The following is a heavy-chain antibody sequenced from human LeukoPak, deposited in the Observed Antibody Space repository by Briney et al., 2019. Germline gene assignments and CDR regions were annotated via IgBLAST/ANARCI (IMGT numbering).Heavy chain of an antibody. J-gene: IGHJ4*02. CDR3: ARELAHSPGPDY. V-gene: IGHV3-7*01. Sequence: QPSETLSLTCTVSGGSISSYYWSWIRQPPGKGLEWVASIKPDGSEKYSLDSVKGRFTISRDNAENSLYLQMNSLRAEDTAVYYCARELAHSPGPDYWGQGTLVTVSS. CDR2: IKPDGSEK. CDR1: GGSISSYY. D-gene: IGHD3-3*02.